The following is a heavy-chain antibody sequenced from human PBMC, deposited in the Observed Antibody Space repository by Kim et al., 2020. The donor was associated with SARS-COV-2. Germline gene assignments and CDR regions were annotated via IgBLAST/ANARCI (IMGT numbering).Heavy chain of an antibody. Sequence: SETLSLTCAVYGGSFSGYYWSWIRQPPGKGLEWIGEINHSGSTNYNPSLKSRVTISVDTSKNQFSLKLSSVTAADTAVYYCARETAGLFDYWGQGTLVTV. J-gene: IGHJ4*02. CDR1: GGSFSGYY. D-gene: IGHD6-13*01. V-gene: IGHV4-34*01. CDR2: INHSGST. CDR3: ARETAGLFDY.